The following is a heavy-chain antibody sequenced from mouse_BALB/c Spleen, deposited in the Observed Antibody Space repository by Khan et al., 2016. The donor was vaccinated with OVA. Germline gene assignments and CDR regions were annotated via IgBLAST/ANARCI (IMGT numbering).Heavy chain of an antibody. CDR1: GYTFTNYW. D-gene: IGHD3-2*01. J-gene: IGHJ3*01. CDR2: INPSTGYT. V-gene: IGHV1-7*01. CDR3: ATGKGRQLGLRAY. Sequence: QVQLQQSGAELAKPGASVKMSCKASGYTFTNYWMNWVKQRPGQGLEWIGYINPSTGYTEYNQKFKDKATLTADKSSSSAYMQLSSMTSEDSAVDYCATGKGRQLGLRAYWGQGTLVTVSA.